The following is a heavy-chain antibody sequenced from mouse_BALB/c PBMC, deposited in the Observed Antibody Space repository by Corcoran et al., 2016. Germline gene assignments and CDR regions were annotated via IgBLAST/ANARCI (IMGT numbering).Heavy chain of an antibody. Sequence: EVQLQQSGAELVKPGASVKLSCTASGFNIKYTYIHWVKQRPEQGLEWIGRIDPANGNTKYDPKFQGKATITADTSSNTAYLQLSSLTSEDTAVYYCARWDWYFDVWGAGTTVTVSS. CDR2: IDPANGNT. CDR3: ARWDWYFDV. J-gene: IGHJ1*01. V-gene: IGHV14-3*02. CDR1: GFNIKYTY.